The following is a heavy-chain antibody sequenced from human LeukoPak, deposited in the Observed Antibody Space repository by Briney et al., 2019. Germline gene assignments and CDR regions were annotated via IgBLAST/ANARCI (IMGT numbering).Heavy chain of an antibody. CDR2: IYHSGNT. Sequence: PSETLSLTCTVSGYSIRSGYYWGWIRPPPGKGLEWIGSIYHSGNTYDNPSLKSRVTFSVDTSKNKFSLKLGSVTAADTAVYYCARVCLVRPNYMDVWGKGTTVTVSS. V-gene: IGHV4-38-2*02. D-gene: IGHD6-6*01. CDR1: GYSIRSGYY. J-gene: IGHJ6*03. CDR3: ARVCLVRPNYMDV.